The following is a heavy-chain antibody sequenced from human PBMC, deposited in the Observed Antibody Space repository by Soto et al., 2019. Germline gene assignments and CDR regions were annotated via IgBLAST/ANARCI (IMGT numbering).Heavy chain of an antibody. CDR1: GGSISSYY. Sequence: SETLSLTCTVSGGSISSYYWSWIRQPPGKGLEWIGYIYYSGSTNYNPSLKSRVTISVDTSKNQFSLKLSSVTAADTAVYYCARVRRFIYYYMDVWGKGTTVTVSS. D-gene: IGHD3-3*01. J-gene: IGHJ6*03. CDR2: IYYSGST. V-gene: IGHV4-59*01. CDR3: ARVRRFIYYYMDV.